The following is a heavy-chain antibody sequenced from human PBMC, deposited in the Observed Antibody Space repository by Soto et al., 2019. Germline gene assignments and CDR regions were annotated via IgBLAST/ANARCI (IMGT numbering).Heavy chain of an antibody. J-gene: IGHJ4*02. CDR2: ISGSGGST. CDR1: GFTFSSYA. CDR3: AKDLFRYYAIDY. V-gene: IGHV3-23*01. Sequence: PWGSLRLSCAASGFTFSSYAMSWVRQAPGKGLEWVSAISGSGGSTYYADSVKGRFTISRDNSKNTLYLQMNSLRAEDTAVYYCAKDLFRYYAIDYWGQGALVTVSS. D-gene: IGHD3-10*01.